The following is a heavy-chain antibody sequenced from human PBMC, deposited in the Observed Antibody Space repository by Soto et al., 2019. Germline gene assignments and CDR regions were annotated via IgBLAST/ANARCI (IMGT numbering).Heavy chain of an antibody. V-gene: IGHV3-48*01. Sequence: GGSLRLSCAASGFTFSSYSMNWVRQAPGKGLEWVSYISSSSSTIYYADSVKGRFTISRDNAKNSLYLQMNSLRAEDTAVYYCAREVGVVVAATSPYGMDFWGQGTTVTVSS. CDR2: ISSSSSTI. D-gene: IGHD2-15*01. CDR3: AREVGVVVAATSPYGMDF. J-gene: IGHJ6*02. CDR1: GFTFSSYS.